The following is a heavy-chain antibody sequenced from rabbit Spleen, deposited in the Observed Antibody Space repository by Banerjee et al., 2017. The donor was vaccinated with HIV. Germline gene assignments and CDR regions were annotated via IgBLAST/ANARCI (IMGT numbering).Heavy chain of an antibody. CDR2: IYGGSSGST. J-gene: IGHJ6*01. CDR3: ARDTGSSFSSYGMDL. V-gene: IGHV1S45*01. D-gene: IGHD8-1*01. Sequence: EQLEESGGDLVKPEGSLTLTCAASGFSFSSSSYMCWVRQAPGKGLEWIACIYGGSSGSTAYASWAKGRFTISKTSSTTVTLQMTSLTAADTATYFCARDTGSSFSSYGMDLWGPGTLVTVS. CDR1: GFSFSSSSY.